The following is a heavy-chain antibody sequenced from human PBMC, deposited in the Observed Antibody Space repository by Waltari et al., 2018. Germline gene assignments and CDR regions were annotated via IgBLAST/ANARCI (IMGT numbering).Heavy chain of an antibody. J-gene: IGHJ6*02. V-gene: IGHV4-38-2*01. CDR2: IYHSGST. CDR1: GYSISSGYY. D-gene: IGHD3-10*01. Sequence: QVQLQESGPGLVKPSETLSLTCAVSGYSISSGYYWGWIRQPPGKGLEWNGTIYHSGSTYYNPSLKSRVTISVDTSKNQFSLKLSSVTAADTAVYYCARVPMVRGVLAFMDVWGQGTTVTVSS. CDR3: ARVPMVRGVLAFMDV.